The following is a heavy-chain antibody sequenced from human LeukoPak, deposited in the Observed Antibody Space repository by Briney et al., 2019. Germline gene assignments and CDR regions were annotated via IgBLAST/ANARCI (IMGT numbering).Heavy chain of an antibody. CDR3: ARDYNYCSSGRCYDAFDI. Sequence: PGRSLRLSCAASGFTFSSYAMHWVRQAPGKGLEWVAVISYDGSNKYYADSVKGRFTISRDNSKNTLYLQMNSLRAEDTAVYYCARDYNYCSSGRCYDAFDIWGQGTMVTVSS. D-gene: IGHD2-2*01. CDR1: GFTFSSYA. V-gene: IGHV3-30-3*01. CDR2: ISYDGSNK. J-gene: IGHJ3*02.